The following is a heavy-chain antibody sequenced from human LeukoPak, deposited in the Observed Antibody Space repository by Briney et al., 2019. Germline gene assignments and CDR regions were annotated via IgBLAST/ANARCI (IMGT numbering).Heavy chain of an antibody. CDR2: ISGSGGRT. CDR1: GFTFSSYT. J-gene: IGHJ4*02. V-gene: IGHV3-23*01. D-gene: IGHD5-18*01. CDR3: AKSRSYGLVAY. Sequence: PGGSLRLSCAASGFTFSSYTMSWVRQAPGKGLEWVSSISGSGGRTYYADSVKCRFTISRDNPKNTLYLQMNTLRAEDTAVYSCAKSRSYGLVAYWGQGTLVTVPS.